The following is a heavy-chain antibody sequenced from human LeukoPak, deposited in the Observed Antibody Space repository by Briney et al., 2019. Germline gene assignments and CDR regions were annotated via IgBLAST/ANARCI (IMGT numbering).Heavy chain of an antibody. D-gene: IGHD3-22*01. CDR2: IIPIFGTA. CDR3: AGSRSGYYESSGYFI. Sequence: ASVKVSCKASGGTFSSYAISWVRQAPGQGLEWMGGIIPIFGTANYAQKFQGRVTITADKSTSTAYMELSSLRSEETAVYYCAGSRSGYYESSGYFIWGQGTMVTVSS. V-gene: IGHV1-69*06. J-gene: IGHJ3*02. CDR1: GGTFSSYA.